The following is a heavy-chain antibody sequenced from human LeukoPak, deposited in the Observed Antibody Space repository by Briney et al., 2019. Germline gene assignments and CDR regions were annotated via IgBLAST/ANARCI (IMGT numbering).Heavy chain of an antibody. CDR2: ISSSSSYI. Sequence: GGSLRLSCAASGFTFSSYSMNWVRQAPGKGLEWVSSISSSSSYIYYADSVKGRFTISRDNAKNSLYLQMNSLRAEDTAVYYCARDLQWLVYYFDYWGQGTLVTVSS. V-gene: IGHV3-21*01. D-gene: IGHD6-19*01. J-gene: IGHJ4*02. CDR3: ARDLQWLVYYFDY. CDR1: GFTFSSYS.